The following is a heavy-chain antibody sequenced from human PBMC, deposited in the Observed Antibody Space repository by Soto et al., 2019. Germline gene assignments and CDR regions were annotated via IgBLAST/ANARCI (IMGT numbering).Heavy chain of an antibody. CDR1: GYPFDTYG. D-gene: IGHD6-19*01. J-gene: IGHJ4*02. CDR2: ISAYNGQT. CDR3: ARAGTSGWLFLDF. V-gene: IGHV1-18*01. Sequence: GALVKVSCKASGYPFDTYGINWVRQAPGQRPEWMGWISAYNGQTDYAQNFQGRVTMATDTSTNTAYMELRNLRSDDTAVYYCARAGTSGWLFLDFWGLGTLVTAPQ.